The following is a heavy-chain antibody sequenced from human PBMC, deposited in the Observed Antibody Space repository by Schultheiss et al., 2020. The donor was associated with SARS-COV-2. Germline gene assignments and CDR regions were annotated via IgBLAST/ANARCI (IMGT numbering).Heavy chain of an antibody. J-gene: IGHJ4*02. CDR3: ARETGYSGYDCGY. D-gene: IGHD5-12*01. CDR2: VNGDGSST. V-gene: IGHV3-74*01. Sequence: GGSLRLSCAASGFTFSSYSMNWVRQAPGKGLVWVSRVNGDGSSTSYADSVKGRFTISRDNAKNSLYLQMNSLRAEDTAVYYCARETGYSGYDCGYWGQGTLVTVSS. CDR1: GFTFSSYS.